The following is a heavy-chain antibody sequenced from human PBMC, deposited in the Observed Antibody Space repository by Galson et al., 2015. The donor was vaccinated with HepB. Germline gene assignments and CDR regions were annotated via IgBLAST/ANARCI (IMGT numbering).Heavy chain of an antibody. CDR3: TTLGGLYYYGSGSYYNFYFDY. CDR1: GFTFSNAW. J-gene: IGHJ4*02. D-gene: IGHD3-10*01. V-gene: IGHV3-15*01. Sequence: SLRLSCAASGFTFSNAWMSWVRQAPGKGLEWVGRIKSKTDGGTTDYAAPVKGRFTISRDDSKNTLYLQMNSLKTEDTAVYYCTTLGGLYYYGSGSYYNFYFDYWGQGTLVTVSS. CDR2: IKSKTDGGTT.